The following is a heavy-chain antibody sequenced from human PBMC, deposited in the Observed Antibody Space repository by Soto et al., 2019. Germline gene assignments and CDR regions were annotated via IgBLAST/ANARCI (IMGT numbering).Heavy chain of an antibody. D-gene: IGHD2-15*01. V-gene: IGHV3-66*01. J-gene: IGHJ3*02. CDR1: GFIISDTY. CDR2: ISNRGDT. CDR3: AREPRYCRGGSCSITGDAYDI. Sequence: LRLPCTASGFIISDTYGNWVRKATGKGLEWVSVISNRGDTHYADSVRGRFSLSRDISDNTLHLQMNNLRVEDTAVYYCAREPRYCRGGSCSITGDAYDIWGQGTMVTVSS.